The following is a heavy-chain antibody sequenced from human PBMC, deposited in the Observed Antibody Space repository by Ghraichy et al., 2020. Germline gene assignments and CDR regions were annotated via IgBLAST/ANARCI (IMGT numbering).Heavy chain of an antibody. CDR3: ARAASYNYGMDV. CDR1: GFTFSSYI. Sequence: GGSLRLSCAASGFTFSSYIMNWVRQAPGKGLEWVSYISSSSSTIYYADSVKGRFTISRDNAKNSLYLQMNSLRDEDTAVYYCARAASYNYGMDVWGQGTTVTVS. CDR2: ISSSSSTI. J-gene: IGHJ6*02. V-gene: IGHV3-48*02.